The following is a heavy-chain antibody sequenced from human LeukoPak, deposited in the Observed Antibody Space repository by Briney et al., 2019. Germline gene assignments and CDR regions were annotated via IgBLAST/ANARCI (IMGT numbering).Heavy chain of an antibody. Sequence: PSETLSLTCTASGGSISSSSYYWGWIRQPPGKGLEWIGYIYYSGSTNYNPSLKSRVTISVDTSKNQFSLKLSSVTAADTAVYYCARYIVVVIGDAFDIWGQGTMVTVSS. CDR1: GGSISSSSYY. V-gene: IGHV4-61*05. CDR3: ARYIVVVIGDAFDI. D-gene: IGHD3-22*01. J-gene: IGHJ3*02. CDR2: IYYSGST.